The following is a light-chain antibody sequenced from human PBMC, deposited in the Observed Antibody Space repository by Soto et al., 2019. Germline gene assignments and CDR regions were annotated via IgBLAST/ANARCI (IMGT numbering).Light chain of an antibody. V-gene: IGKV1-9*01. CDR2: AAT. CDR1: QGINSE. CDR3: QPLYPYPLT. Sequence: IQLTQSPSSLSASVGDRVTITCRASQGINSELAWFQQKPGKAPNLLIYAATTLQSGVPSRFSGSGSGTDFTLTISSLQPEDFATYYCQPLYPYPLTFGGGTKVEI. J-gene: IGKJ4*01.